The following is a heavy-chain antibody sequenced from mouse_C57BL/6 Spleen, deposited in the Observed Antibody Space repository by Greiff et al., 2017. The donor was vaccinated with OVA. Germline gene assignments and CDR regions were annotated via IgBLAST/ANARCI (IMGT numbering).Heavy chain of an antibody. Sequence: QVQLKESGAELVRPGTSVKVSCKASGYAFTNYLIEWVKQRPGQGLEWIGVINPGSGGTNYNEKFKGKATLTADKSSSTAYMQLSSLTSEDSAVYFCARSIYDYFDYWGQGTTLTVSS. CDR3: ARSIYDYFDY. V-gene: IGHV1-54*01. CDR1: GYAFTNYL. CDR2: INPGSGGT. D-gene: IGHD2-12*01. J-gene: IGHJ2*01.